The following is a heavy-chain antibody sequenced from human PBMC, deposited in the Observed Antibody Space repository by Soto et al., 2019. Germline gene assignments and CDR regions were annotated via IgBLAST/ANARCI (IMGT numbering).Heavy chain of an antibody. CDR3: ARTHKVAPPHYMDV. Sequence: SGPTLVNPTQTLTLTCTFSGFSLSTSGMCVSWIRQPPGKALEWLARIDWDDDKYYSTSLKTRLTISKDTSNNQVVLTMTNMDPVDTATYYCARTHKVAPPHYMDVWGKGTTVTVSS. J-gene: IGHJ6*03. D-gene: IGHD5-12*01. V-gene: IGHV2-70*11. CDR2: IDWDDDK. CDR1: GFSLSTSGMC.